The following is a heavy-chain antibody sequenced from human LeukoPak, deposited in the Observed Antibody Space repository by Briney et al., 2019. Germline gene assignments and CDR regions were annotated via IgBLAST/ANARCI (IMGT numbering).Heavy chain of an antibody. D-gene: IGHD6-13*01. J-gene: IGHJ6*02. CDR2: IKQDGSET. V-gene: IGHV3-7*03. Sequence: GGSLRLSCAASGFTFNTYAMSWVRQAPGKGLEWVANIKQDGSETLYVDSVKGRFTISRDNAKNSLYLQMNSLRAEDTAVYYCARQRDSSWTYGMDVWGQGTTVTVYS. CDR1: GFTFNTYA. CDR3: ARQRDSSWTYGMDV.